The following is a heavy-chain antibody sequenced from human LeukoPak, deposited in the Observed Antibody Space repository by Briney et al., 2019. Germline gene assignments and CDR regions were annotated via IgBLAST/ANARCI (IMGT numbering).Heavy chain of an antibody. CDR2: IYHSGST. CDR1: GGSISSSNW. J-gene: IGHJ4*02. CDR3: ARGYSSGWYDGGPFDY. D-gene: IGHD6-19*01. Sequence: SETLSLTCAVSGGSISSSNWWSWVRQPPGKGLEWIGEIYHSGSTNYNPSLKSRVTISVDKSKSQFSLKLSSVTAADTAVYYCARGYSSGWYDGGPFDYWGQGTLVTVSS. V-gene: IGHV4-4*02.